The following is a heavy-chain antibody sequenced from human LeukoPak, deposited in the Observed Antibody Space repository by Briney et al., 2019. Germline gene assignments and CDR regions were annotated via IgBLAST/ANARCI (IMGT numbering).Heavy chain of an antibody. J-gene: IGHJ4*02. Sequence: GASVKVSCKASGGTFSSYAISWVRQAPGQGLEWMGGIIPIFGTANYAQKFQGRVTITADKSTSTAYMELSSLRSEDTAVYYCARAVAGTLYYFDYWGQGTLVTVSS. CDR3: ARAVAGTLYYFDY. V-gene: IGHV1-69*06. CDR2: IIPIFGTA. CDR1: GGTFSSYA. D-gene: IGHD6-19*01.